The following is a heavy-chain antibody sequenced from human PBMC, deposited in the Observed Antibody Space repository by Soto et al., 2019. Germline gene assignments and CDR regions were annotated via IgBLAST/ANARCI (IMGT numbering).Heavy chain of an antibody. V-gene: IGHV3-43*01. CDR3: GKDGDVSDYTHLDY. D-gene: IGHD4-17*01. Sequence: EVQLVESGGVVVQPGGSLRLSCAASGFTFDDYSMHWVRQAPGKGLEWVSLISWDGRSIYYADSVKGRFTISRDKCKNSMYLQMNRLTTENPAFYYCGKDGDVSDYTHLDYWGQGALVTDSS. CDR1: GFTFDDYS. CDR2: ISWDGRSI. J-gene: IGHJ4*02.